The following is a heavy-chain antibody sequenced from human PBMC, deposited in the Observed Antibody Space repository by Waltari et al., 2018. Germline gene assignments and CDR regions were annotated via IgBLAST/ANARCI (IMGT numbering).Heavy chain of an antibody. D-gene: IGHD6-13*01. V-gene: IGHV4-59*01. J-gene: IGHJ4*02. CDR1: GTSISNYY. CDR2: ISDSGST. CDR3: ARTSGAAAGKFDY. Sequence: QVQLQESGPGLVKPSETLSLTCPVSGTSISNYYWTWIRQPPGKGLEWIGYISDSGSTSYNPSLKSRVTISGDTSKIHFSLKLSSVTAADTAVYYCARTSGAAAGKFDYWGQGALVTVSS.